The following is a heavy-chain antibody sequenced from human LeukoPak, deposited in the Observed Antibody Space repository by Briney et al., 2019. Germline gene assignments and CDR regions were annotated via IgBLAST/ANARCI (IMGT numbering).Heavy chain of an antibody. V-gene: IGHV3-48*01. CDR3: ARGRPLLWFGVDY. CDR1: GFTFSSYS. CDR2: ISSSSSTI. D-gene: IGHD3-10*01. J-gene: IGHJ4*02. Sequence: PGGSLRLSCAASGFTFSSYSMNWVRQAPGKGLEWVSYISSSSSTIYYADSVKGRFTISRDNAKNSLYLQMNSLRAEDTAVYYCARGRPLLWFGVDYWGQGTLVTVSS.